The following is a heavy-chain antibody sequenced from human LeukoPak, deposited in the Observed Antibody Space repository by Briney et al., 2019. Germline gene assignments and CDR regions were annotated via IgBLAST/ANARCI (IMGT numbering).Heavy chain of an antibody. Sequence: GGSLRLSCAASGFTFSTYAMHWVRQAPGKGLEWVAVISYDGSSKYYADSVKGRFTISRDNSKNTLYLQMNSLRAEDTAVYYCARARSSYGYGTAFDIWGQGTMATVPS. CDR2: ISYDGSSK. V-gene: IGHV3-30*04. CDR1: GFTFSTYA. J-gene: IGHJ3*02. CDR3: ARARSSYGYGTAFDI. D-gene: IGHD5-18*01.